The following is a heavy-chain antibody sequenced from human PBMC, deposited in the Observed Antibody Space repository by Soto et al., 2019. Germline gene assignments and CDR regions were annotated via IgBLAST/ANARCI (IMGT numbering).Heavy chain of an antibody. V-gene: IGHV1-18*01. Sequence: QVQLVQSGAEVKKPGASVKVSCKASGYTFTSYGISWVRQAPGQGLEWMGWISAYNGNTNYAQKLQGRVTMTTDTSTSTAYMEVRSLRSDDTAVYYCGTWDYDILSGDLRDWGQGTLVTVSS. J-gene: IGHJ4*02. CDR1: GYTFTSYG. CDR2: ISAYNGNT. CDR3: GTWDYDILSGDLRD. D-gene: IGHD3-9*01.